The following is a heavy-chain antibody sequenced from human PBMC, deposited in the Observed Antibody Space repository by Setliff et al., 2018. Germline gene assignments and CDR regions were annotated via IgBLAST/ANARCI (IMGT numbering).Heavy chain of an antibody. CDR1: GGSISSYY. CDR2: IYYSGST. J-gene: IGHJ4*02. CDR3: ARVPNFWSGYLDY. Sequence: PSETLSLTCTVSGGSISSYYWGWIRQPPGKGLEWIGSIYYSGSTYYNPSLKSRVTISVDTSKNQFSLKLSSVTAADTAVYYCARVPNFWSGYLDYWGQGTLVTVSS. D-gene: IGHD3-3*01. V-gene: IGHV4-39*01.